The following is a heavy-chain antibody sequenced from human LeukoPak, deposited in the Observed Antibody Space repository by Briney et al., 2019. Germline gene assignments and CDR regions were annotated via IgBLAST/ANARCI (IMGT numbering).Heavy chain of an antibody. CDR3: ARDPYNGNYGDSYYYYMDV. J-gene: IGHJ6*03. CDR2: IYSGGST. Sequence: GGSLRLSCAASEFSVGSNYMTWVRQAPGKGLEWVSLIYSGGSTHYADSVKGRFTISRDNSKNTLYLQMNSLRAEDTAIYYCARDPYNGNYGDSYYYYMDVWGKGTTVTISS. D-gene: IGHD1-26*01. V-gene: IGHV3-66*01. CDR1: EFSVGSNY.